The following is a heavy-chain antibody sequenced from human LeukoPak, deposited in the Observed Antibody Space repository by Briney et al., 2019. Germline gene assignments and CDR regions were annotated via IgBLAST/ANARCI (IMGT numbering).Heavy chain of an antibody. V-gene: IGHV3-74*01. CDR1: RLRAIGTR. CDR2: MKSDGSEI. D-gene: IGHD2-21*01. CDR3: VKDHSGSGRAFDV. Sequence: PGGSLGLSCAGSRLRAIGTRTYLVRPVPREGPRWVSGMKSDGSEINYADSVKGRFTISRDNARNTLHLQMNSLRVEDTAVYYCVKDHSGSGRAFDVWGQGTKVTVSP. J-gene: IGHJ3*01.